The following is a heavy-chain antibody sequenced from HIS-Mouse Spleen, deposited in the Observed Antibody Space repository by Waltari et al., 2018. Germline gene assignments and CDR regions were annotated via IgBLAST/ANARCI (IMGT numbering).Heavy chain of an antibody. Sequence: QLQLQESGPGLVKPSETMSLTCTVSGGSISSSSYYRGWSRQPPGKGLEWIGSIYYSGSTYYNPSLTSRVTISVDTSKNQFSLKLSSVTAADTAVYYCAREIPYSSSWYDWYFDLWGRGTLVTVSS. CDR2: IYYSGST. CDR3: AREIPYSSSWYDWYFDL. J-gene: IGHJ2*01. V-gene: IGHV4-39*07. CDR1: GGSISSSSYY. D-gene: IGHD6-13*01.